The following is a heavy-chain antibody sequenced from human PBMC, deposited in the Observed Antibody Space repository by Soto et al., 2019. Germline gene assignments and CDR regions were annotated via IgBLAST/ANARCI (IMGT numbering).Heavy chain of an antibody. D-gene: IGHD5-12*01. V-gene: IGHV1-18*01. CDR1: GYTFTHYH. CDR2: ISAYNNNT. Sequence: QVQLVQSGAEVKKPGASVKVSGKASGYTFTHYHITWVRQAPGQGLEWMGWISAYNNNTSSAQKLQGRATMTTDTSTRTAYMELRSLRSDDTAVYYCARDDRGPDYYWGQGTLVTVSS. CDR3: ARDDRGPDYY. J-gene: IGHJ4*02.